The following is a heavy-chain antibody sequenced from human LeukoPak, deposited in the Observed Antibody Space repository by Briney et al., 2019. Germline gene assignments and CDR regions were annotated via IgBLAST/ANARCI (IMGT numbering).Heavy chain of an antibody. CDR2: INPNTGDT. Sequence: ASVKVSRRASGYTFIDFYLHWVRQAPGQPFEWMGWINPNTGDTNFAQKFLGTVTLTSDTSINTAYMEIHSLRPDDAAVYYCTRPRYTIKGAVNGWASFDLWGQGTKVTVSS. CDR3: TRPRYTIKGAVNGWASFDL. D-gene: IGHD3-3*01. CDR1: GYTFIDFY. V-gene: IGHV1-2*02. J-gene: IGHJ3*01.